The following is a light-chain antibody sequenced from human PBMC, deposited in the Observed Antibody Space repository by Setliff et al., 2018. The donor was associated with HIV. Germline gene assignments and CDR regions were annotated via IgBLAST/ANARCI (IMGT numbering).Light chain of an antibody. CDR3: CSYAGSGPV. CDR2: DVK. CDR1: SSDVGGYNY. V-gene: IGLV2-23*02. Sequence: ALAQPASVSGSPGQSITLSCTGTSSDVGGYNYVSWYQQHPDKAPKLMIYDVKNRPSGVSDRFSGSKSGNTASLTISGLQAEDEADYYCCSYAGSGPVFGAGTKGTVL. J-gene: IGLJ1*01.